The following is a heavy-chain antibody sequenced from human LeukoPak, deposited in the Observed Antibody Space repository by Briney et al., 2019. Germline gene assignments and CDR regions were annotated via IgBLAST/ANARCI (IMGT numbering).Heavy chain of an antibody. Sequence: GGSLRLSCAASGFSFSASAMHWVRQASGKGLDWVGRIRSKGNSYATECGASVKGRFTIYRDDSKNTAYLQMNSLKTEDTAVYYCARDSSVTTEYAFDIWGQGTMVTVSS. D-gene: IGHD3-22*01. CDR3: ARDSSVTTEYAFDI. CDR1: GFSFSASA. CDR2: IRSKGNSYAT. V-gene: IGHV3-73*01. J-gene: IGHJ3*02.